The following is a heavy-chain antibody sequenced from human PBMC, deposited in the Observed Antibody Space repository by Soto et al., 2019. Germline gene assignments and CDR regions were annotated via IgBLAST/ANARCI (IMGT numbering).Heavy chain of an antibody. CDR2: IDPSDSYT. D-gene: IGHD2-2*01. J-gene: IGHJ6*02. CDR1: GYSFTSYW. CDR3: ARGDIVVVPATNYYYYYGMYX. Sequence: GESLKISCKGSGYSFTSYWISWVRQMPGKGLELMGMIDPSDSYTKYSPSLQGHVTISADKSISTAYLQWSSLKASDTAMYYCARGDIVVVPATNYYYYYGMYXWGQVTTLTVS. V-gene: IGHV5-10-1*01.